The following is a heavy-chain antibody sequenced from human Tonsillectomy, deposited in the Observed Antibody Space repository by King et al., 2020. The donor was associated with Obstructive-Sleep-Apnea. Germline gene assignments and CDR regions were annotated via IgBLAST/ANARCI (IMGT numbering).Heavy chain of an antibody. CDR2: FYYSGRT. CDR1: VGPISSYY. D-gene: IGHD2-15*01. V-gene: IGHV4-59*12. J-gene: IGHJ4*02. CDR3: AREGVGGGSGFDY. Sequence: VQLQESGPGLVKPSETLYLTCTVSVGPISSYYWSWFRQPPGKGLEWIVYFYYSGRTNYNPSLKSLVTISVDTSKNQFSLKLSSVTAADTAVNYCAREGVGGGSGFDYWGQGTLVTVSS.